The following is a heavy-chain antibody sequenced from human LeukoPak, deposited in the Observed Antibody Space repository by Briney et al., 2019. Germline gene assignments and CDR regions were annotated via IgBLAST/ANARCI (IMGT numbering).Heavy chain of an antibody. V-gene: IGHV3-11*06. D-gene: IGHD6-13*01. CDR3: ARVGSIAAAGTPDY. CDR1: GFIFSDYY. J-gene: IGHJ4*02. CDR2: ISGSGSDT. Sequence: GGSLRLSCAASGFIFSDYYMTWIRQAPGKGLEWLSYISGSGSDTNYADSVEGRFTTSRDNAKNSLYLQMNSLRAEDTAAYYCARVGSIAAAGTPDYWGQGTLVTVSS.